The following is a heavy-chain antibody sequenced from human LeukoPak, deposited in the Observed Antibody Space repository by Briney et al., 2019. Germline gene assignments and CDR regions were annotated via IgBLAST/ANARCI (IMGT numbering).Heavy chain of an antibody. CDR1: GGSISSSSYY. J-gene: IGHJ3*02. V-gene: IGHV4-39*07. CDR3: ARDPGGGYKDGALDI. Sequence: SETLSLTCTVSGGSISSSSYYWGWIRQPPGKGLEWIGSIYYSGSTYYNPSLKSRVTISVDTSKNQFSLKLNSVTAADTAVYYCARDPGGGYKDGALDIWGQGTMVTVSS. D-gene: IGHD3-16*01. CDR2: IYYSGST.